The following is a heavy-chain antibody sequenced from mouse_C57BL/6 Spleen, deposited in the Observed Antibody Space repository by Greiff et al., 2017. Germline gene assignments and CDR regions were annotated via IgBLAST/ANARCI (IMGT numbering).Heavy chain of an antibody. D-gene: IGHD1-1*01. CDR3: ARGTTVVALYYYAMDY. CDR1: GYTFTSYW. CDR2: IDPNSGGT. V-gene: IGHV1-72*01. J-gene: IGHJ4*01. Sequence: QVQLQQPGAELVKPGASVKLSCKASGYTFTSYWMHWVKQRPGRGLEWIGRIDPNSGGTKYNEKFKSKATLTVDKPSSTAYMQLSSLTSEDSAVYYCARGTTVVALYYYAMDYWGQGTSVTVSS.